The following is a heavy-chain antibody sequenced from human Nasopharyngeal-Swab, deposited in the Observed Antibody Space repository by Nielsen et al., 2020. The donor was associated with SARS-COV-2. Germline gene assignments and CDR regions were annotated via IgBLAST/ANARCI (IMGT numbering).Heavy chain of an antibody. Sequence: GESLKISCAASGFTVSSNYMSWVRQAPGKGLEWVSVIYSGGSTYYADSVKGRFTISRDNSKNTLYLQMNSLRAEDTAVFYCARRLQSIIRGVYLYYGMDVWGQGTTVTVSS. V-gene: IGHV3-53*01. CDR1: GFTVSSNY. CDR3: ARRLQSIIRGVYLYYGMDV. CDR2: IYSGGST. D-gene: IGHD3-10*01. J-gene: IGHJ6*02.